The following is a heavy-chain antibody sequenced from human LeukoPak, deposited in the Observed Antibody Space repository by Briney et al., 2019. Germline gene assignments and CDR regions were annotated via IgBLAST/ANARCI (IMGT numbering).Heavy chain of an antibody. CDR1: GYTFTGYH. CDR3: ARGPADLTGNFDY. J-gene: IGHJ4*02. Sequence: ASVKVSCKASGYTFTGYHMHWVRQAPGQGLEWMGRINPNSGGTNYAQKFQGKVTMTRDTSISTAYMEMSWLRSDDTAVYYCARGPADLTGNFDYWGQGTLVAVSS. V-gene: IGHV1-2*06. CDR2: INPNSGGT. D-gene: IGHD1-14*01.